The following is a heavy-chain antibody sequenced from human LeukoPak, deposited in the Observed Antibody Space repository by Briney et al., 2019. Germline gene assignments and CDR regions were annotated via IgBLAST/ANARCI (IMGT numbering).Heavy chain of an antibody. CDR2: IYYSGST. J-gene: IGHJ6*03. CDR1: GGSISSYY. V-gene: IGHV4-59*01. Sequence: SETLSLTCTVSGGSISSYYWSWIRQPPGKGLEWIGYIYYSGSTNYNPSLKSRVTISVDTSKNQFSLKLSSVTAADTAMYYCARNKYYYGSSGYYYYYYMDVWGKGTTVTVSS. D-gene: IGHD3-22*01. CDR3: ARNKYYYGSSGYYYYYYMDV.